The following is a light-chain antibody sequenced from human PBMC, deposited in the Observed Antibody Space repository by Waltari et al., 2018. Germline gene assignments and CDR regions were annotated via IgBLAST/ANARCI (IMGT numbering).Light chain of an antibody. CDR3: QQYSTSMFT. CDR2: WAA. Sequence: DIVLTQSPDSLAVSLGERATINCKSSQSILYSSNNKNPLAWYQQKLGQPPKLLIYWAATRESGVPDRFSGSGSGTDFTLTISSLQAEDVAVYFCQQYSTSMFTFGQGTKLEIK. V-gene: IGKV4-1*01. J-gene: IGKJ2*01. CDR1: QSILYSSNNKNP.